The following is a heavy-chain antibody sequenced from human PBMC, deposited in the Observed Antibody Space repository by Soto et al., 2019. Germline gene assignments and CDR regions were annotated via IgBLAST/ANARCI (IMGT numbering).Heavy chain of an antibody. Sequence: GESLKISCKGSGYSFTSYWVGWVRQKPGKGLEWMGIIYPGDSDTRYSPSFQGQVTISADKSISTAYLQWSSLKASDTAMYYCGRPLTVITMNSRRHDRGFDSWGQGTMVTVSS. V-gene: IGHV5-51*01. CDR3: GRPLTVITMNSRRHDRGFDS. CDR2: IYPGDSDT. J-gene: IGHJ3*02. D-gene: IGHD3-22*01. CDR1: GYSFTSYW.